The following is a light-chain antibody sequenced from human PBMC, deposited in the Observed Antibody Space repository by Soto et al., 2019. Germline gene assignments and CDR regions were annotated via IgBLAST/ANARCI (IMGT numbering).Light chain of an antibody. Sequence: QLTQSPSSLSASVGDRVTITCRASQGISSNLAWYQQKPGKAPKLLIYAASSLHSGVPSRFSGSGSGTDFTLTISSLQPGDFATYYCQQSYSTPWTFGQGTKVDIK. CDR2: AAS. CDR1: QGISSN. J-gene: IGKJ1*01. CDR3: QQSYSTPWT. V-gene: IGKV1-39*01.